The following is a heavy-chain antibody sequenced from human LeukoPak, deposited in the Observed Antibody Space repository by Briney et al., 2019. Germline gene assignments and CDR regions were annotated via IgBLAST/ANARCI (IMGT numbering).Heavy chain of an antibody. CDR2: IKQDGSEK. J-gene: IGHJ4*02. CDR3: AKDDY. Sequence: GGSLRLSCAVSGFTFSNYWMSWVRQAPGKGLEWVANIKQDGSEKYYVDSVKGRFTISRDNAKNSLYLQMNSLRAEDTAVYFCAKDDYWGQGTLVTVSS. CDR1: GFTFSNYW. V-gene: IGHV3-7*01.